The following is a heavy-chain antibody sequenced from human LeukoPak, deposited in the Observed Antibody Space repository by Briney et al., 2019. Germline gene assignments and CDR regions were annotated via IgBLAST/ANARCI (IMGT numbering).Heavy chain of an antibody. Sequence: GGSLRLSCAASGFTVSSNYMSWVRQAPGKGLEWVSVIYSGGSTYYADSVKGRFTISRDNSKNTLYLQMNSLRAEDTAVYYCARGIQLWSRRTYSYYMDVWGKGTTVTVSS. CDR1: GFTVSSNY. D-gene: IGHD5-18*01. CDR2: IYSGGST. CDR3: ARGIQLWSRRTYSYYMDV. J-gene: IGHJ6*03. V-gene: IGHV3-53*01.